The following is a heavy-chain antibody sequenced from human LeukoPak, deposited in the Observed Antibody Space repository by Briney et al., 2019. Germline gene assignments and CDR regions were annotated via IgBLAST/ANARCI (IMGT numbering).Heavy chain of an antibody. Sequence: GGSLRLSCAASGFTFTNFWMHWVRQAPGKGLEWVSRITTDGSSTRYADSVKGRFTLSRDNAKNTVYLQMNSLRAEDTTMYYCASLTSTSPEDYWGQGTLVTVSS. D-gene: IGHD2-2*01. V-gene: IGHV3-74*01. CDR1: GFTFTNFW. CDR3: ASLTSTSPEDY. J-gene: IGHJ4*02. CDR2: ITTDGSST.